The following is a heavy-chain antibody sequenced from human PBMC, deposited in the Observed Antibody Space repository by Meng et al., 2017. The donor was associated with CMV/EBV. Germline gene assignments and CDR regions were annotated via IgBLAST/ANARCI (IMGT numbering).Heavy chain of an antibody. Sequence: TFSSYARSWVRQAPGKGLEWVSAISGSGGSTYYADSVKGRFTISRDNSKNTLYLQMNSLRAEDTAVYYCAKGTPDIVVVVAANGPFVYWGQGTLVTVSS. CDR1: TFSSYA. D-gene: IGHD2-15*01. J-gene: IGHJ4*02. V-gene: IGHV3-23*01. CDR2: ISGSGGST. CDR3: AKGTPDIVVVVAANGPFVY.